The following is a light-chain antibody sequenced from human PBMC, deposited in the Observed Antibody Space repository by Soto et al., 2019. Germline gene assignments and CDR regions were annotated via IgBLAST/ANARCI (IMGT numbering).Light chain of an antibody. V-gene: IGKV1-33*01. CDR3: QQYDKLPYT. CDR2: DAS. CDR1: QGINNY. Sequence: DIQKTVYPSSLSASMGDRFTITWQASQGINNYLNWYQQKLGKAPKLLIYDASNLEIGVPSRFSGSASGTDFTLTIFSLQPEDIATYYSQQYDKLPYTFGQGTRLEI. J-gene: IGKJ5*01.